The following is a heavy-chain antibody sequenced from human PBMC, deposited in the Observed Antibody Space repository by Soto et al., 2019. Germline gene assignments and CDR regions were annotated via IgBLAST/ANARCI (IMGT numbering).Heavy chain of an antibody. V-gene: IGHV4-59*01. J-gene: IGHJ4*02. CDR2: IYYSGST. Sequence: SETLSLTCTVSGGSISSYYWSWIRQPPGKGLEWIGYIYYSGSTNYNPSLKSRVTISVDTSKNQFSLKLSSVTAADTAVYYCARVGLRGVIYFDYWGQGTLVTVSS. D-gene: IGHD3-10*01. CDR3: ARVGLRGVIYFDY. CDR1: GGSISSYY.